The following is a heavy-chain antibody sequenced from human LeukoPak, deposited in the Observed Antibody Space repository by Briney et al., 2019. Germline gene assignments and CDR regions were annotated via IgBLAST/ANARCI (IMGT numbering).Heavy chain of an antibody. Sequence: SETLSLTCTVSGGSISNYYWSWIRQPPGKGLEWIGYIYYSGSTNYNPSLKSRVTISVDTSKNQFSLKLRSVTAADTAVYYCARTTEGYCSSASCFGFSYSYYMDVWGKGTTATISS. CDR2: IYYSGST. CDR1: GGSISNYY. V-gene: IGHV4-59*01. J-gene: IGHJ6*03. CDR3: ARTTEGYCSSASCFGFSYSYYMDV. D-gene: IGHD2-2*01.